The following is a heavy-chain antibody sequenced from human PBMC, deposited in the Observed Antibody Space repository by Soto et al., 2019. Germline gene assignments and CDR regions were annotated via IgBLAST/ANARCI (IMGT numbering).Heavy chain of an antibody. CDR1: GFTFGNYA. CDR3: AKTPPLPAGSGSYWFDP. V-gene: IGHV3-23*01. CDR2: IGASGVKI. Sequence: EVQLLESGGGLVQPGGSLRLSCAASGFTFGNYAMSWGRQAPGKGLEWVAGIGASGVKIYYADAVKGRFTISRDNSKNTRYLELNRLRAEDTAVYYCAKTPPLPAGSGSYWFDPWGQGTQVTVSS. D-gene: IGHD2-15*01. J-gene: IGHJ5*02.